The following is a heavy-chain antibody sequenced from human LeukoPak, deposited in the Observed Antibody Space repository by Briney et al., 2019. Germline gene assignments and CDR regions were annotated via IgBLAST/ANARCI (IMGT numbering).Heavy chain of an antibody. CDR3: AREAHGSGTYYSDY. Sequence: GASVKVSCKASEYTFTDYYIHWVQQAPGQGLEWMGWINPNSGDTYYAQMFRGRVTMTRDTSITTAYMELSWLRSDDRAVYYCAREAHGSGTYYSDYWGQGTLVTVSS. CDR2: INPNSGDT. D-gene: IGHD3-10*01. V-gene: IGHV1-2*02. CDR1: EYTFTDYY. J-gene: IGHJ4*02.